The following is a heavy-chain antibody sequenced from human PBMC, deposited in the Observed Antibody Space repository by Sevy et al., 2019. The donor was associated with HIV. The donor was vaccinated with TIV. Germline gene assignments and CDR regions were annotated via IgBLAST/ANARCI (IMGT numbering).Heavy chain of an antibody. Sequence: GGSLRLSCVVSGLTFSSDSMNWVRQAPGKGLEWLTYISSGSRTIYYADSVEGRFTISRDNDKKSVFLQMNNLRDEDSATYYCARDVDTPFVRSFDSWGQGTLVTVSS. D-gene: IGHD5-18*01. CDR3: ARDVDTPFVRSFDS. J-gene: IGHJ4*02. V-gene: IGHV3-48*02. CDR1: GLTFSSDS. CDR2: ISSGSRTI.